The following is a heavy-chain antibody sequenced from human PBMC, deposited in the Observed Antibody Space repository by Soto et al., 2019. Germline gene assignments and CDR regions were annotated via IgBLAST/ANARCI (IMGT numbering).Heavy chain of an antibody. CDR2: IYYSGST. D-gene: IGHD4-4*01. CDR3: ASRHDYSLL. Sequence: PSETLSLTCTVSGGSISSSSYYWGWIRQPPGKGLEWIGSIYYSGSTYYNPSLKSRVIISVDTSKNQFSLKLSSVTAADTAVYYCASRHDYSLLWGQGTLVTVSS. J-gene: IGHJ4*02. CDR1: GGSISSSSYY. V-gene: IGHV4-39*01.